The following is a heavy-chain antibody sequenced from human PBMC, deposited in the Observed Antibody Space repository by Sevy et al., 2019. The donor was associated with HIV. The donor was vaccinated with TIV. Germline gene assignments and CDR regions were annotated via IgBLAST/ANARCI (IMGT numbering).Heavy chain of an antibody. V-gene: IGHV4-34*01. D-gene: IGHD4-4*01. CDR2: INHSGST. CDR3: ARPTTSDAGNWFDP. CDR1: GGSFSGYY. J-gene: IGHJ5*02. Sequence: SETLSLTCAVYGGSFSGYYWSWIRQPPGKGLEWIGEINHSGSTNYNPSLKSRVTISVDTSKNQFSLKLGSVTAADTAVYYCARPTTSDAGNWFDPWGQGTLVTVSS.